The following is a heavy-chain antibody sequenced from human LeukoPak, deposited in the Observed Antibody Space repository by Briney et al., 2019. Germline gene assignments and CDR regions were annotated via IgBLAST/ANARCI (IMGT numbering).Heavy chain of an antibody. CDR2: ISSSSSHI. CDR3: ARYDDRYFYYYYYMDV. Sequence: GGSLRLSCAASGFTFSTYSMNWVRQAPGKGLEWVSFISSSSSHIYYADSVKGRLTISRDNAKNSLYLQMNSLRAEDTAVYYSARYDDRYFYYYYYMDVWGKGTTVTVSS. J-gene: IGHJ6*03. CDR1: GFTFSTYS. V-gene: IGHV3-21*06. D-gene: IGHD3-22*01.